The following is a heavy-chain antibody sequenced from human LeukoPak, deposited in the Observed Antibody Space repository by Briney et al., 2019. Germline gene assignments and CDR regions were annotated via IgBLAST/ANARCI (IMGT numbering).Heavy chain of an antibody. D-gene: IGHD6-6*01. J-gene: IGHJ4*02. V-gene: IGHV3-23*01. CDR1: GFTFSSYA. CDR3: AKGGLNIAARLDY. CDR2: ISGSGGST. Sequence: GGSLRLSCAASGFTFSSYAMSWVRQAPGKGLEWVSAISGSGGSTYYADSVKGRFTISRDNSKNTVYLQMNSVRAEDTAVYYCAKGGLNIAARLDYWGQGTLVTVSS.